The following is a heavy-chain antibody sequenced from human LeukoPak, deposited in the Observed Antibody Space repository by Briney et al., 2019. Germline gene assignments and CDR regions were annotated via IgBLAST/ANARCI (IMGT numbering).Heavy chain of an antibody. CDR1: GFTFSSYA. J-gene: IGHJ4*02. V-gene: IGHV3-23*01. D-gene: IGHD6-19*01. CDR2: ISGSGGST. CDR3: ARDTNGWYAEYYFDY. Sequence: PGGSLRLSCAASGFTFSSYAMSWVRQAPGKGLEWVSAISGSGGSTYYADSVRGRFTISRDNSKNTLYLQMNSLRAEDTAVYYCARDTNGWYAEYYFDYWGQGTLVTVSS.